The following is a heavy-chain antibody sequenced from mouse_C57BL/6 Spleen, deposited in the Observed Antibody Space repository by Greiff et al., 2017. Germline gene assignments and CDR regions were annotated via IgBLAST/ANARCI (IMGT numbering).Heavy chain of an antibody. CDR2: IDPEDGET. CDR1: GFNIKDYY. D-gene: IGHD1-1*01. J-gene: IGHJ4*01. V-gene: IGHV14-2*01. CDR3: ARRAVVAPYAMDY. Sequence: EVHLVESGAELVKPGASVKLSCTASGFNIKDYYMHWVKQRTEQGLEWIGRIDPEDGETKYAPKFQGKATITADTSSNTAYLQLSSLTSEDTAVYYCARRAVVAPYAMDYWGQGTSVTVSS.